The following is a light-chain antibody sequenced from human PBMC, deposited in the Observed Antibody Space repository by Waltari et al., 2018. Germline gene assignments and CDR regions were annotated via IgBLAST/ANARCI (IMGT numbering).Light chain of an antibody. CDR3: QQYNNWSPGT. CDR2: RAS. CDR1: PSIGSI. Sequence: ETVVTQSPGTLSLSPGERATLSCRTSPSIGSILAWYQQKPGQSPRLLIYRASTRATGIPARFSGSGSETEFTLTSSSLQSEDSAVYYCQQYNNWSPGTFGQGTRVEV. V-gene: IGKV3D-15*01. J-gene: IGKJ1*01.